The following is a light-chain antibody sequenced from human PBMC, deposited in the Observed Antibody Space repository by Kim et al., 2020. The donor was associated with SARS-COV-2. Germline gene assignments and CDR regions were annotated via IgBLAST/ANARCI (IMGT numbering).Light chain of an antibody. CDR3: CSYACSWV. CDR2: DVS. J-gene: IGLJ3*02. V-gene: IGLV2-11*01. Sequence: SPGQSVTISCTGTSSDVGGYNYVSWYQQHPGKAPKLMIYDVSKRPSGVPDRFSGSKSGNTASLTISGLQAEDEADYYCCSYACSWVFGGGTQLTVL. CDR1: SSDVGGYNY.